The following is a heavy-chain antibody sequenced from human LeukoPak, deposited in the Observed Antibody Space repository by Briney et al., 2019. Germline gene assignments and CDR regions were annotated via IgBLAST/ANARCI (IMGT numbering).Heavy chain of an antibody. CDR2: ISGSGGST. V-gene: IGHV3-23*01. CDR1: GFTLSSYG. J-gene: IGHJ1*01. CDR3: AKDRGDSSGYYYIEYFQH. D-gene: IGHD3-22*01. Sequence: GGSLRLSCAASGFTLSSYGMSWVRQAPGKGLEWVSIISGSGGSTYYADSVKGRFTISRDNSKNMLYLQMNSLRAEDTAVYYCAKDRGDSSGYYYIEYFQHWGQGTLVTVSS.